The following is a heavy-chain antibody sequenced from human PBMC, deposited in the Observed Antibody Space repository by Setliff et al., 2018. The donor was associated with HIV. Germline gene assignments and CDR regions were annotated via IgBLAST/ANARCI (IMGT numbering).Heavy chain of an antibody. J-gene: IGHJ4*02. D-gene: IGHD6-19*01. V-gene: IGHV1-69*06. Sequence: SVKVSCKHSGGIISRYAITWVRQAPGQRLEWVGGIIPMYDTPTYAQKLQGRVTITADRSTNTAYMELRGLRSEDTAVYYCARARGTGWEQCLYYWGQGTLVTVSS. CDR2: IIPMYDTP. CDR3: ARARGTGWEQCLYY. CDR1: GGIISRYA.